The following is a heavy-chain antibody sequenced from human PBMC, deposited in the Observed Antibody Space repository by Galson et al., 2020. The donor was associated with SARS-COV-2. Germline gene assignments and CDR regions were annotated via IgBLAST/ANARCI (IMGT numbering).Heavy chain of an antibody. V-gene: IGHV4-31*03. D-gene: IGHD3-22*01. CDR3: ARWSDDGSGLCDF. CDR1: GGSITSNGYY. CDR2: IYYIGST. Sequence: SETLSLTCTVSGGSITSNGYYWSWVRQHPGKGLEWIGYIYYIGSTDYNPSLKSRVTISIDTSRTQFSLNLRSVTAADTAMYYCARWSDDGSGLCDFWGHGPLVTVSS. J-gene: IGHJ4*01.